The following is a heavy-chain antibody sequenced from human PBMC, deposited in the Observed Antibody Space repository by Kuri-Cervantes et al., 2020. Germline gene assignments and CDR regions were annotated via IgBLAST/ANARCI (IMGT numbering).Heavy chain of an antibody. D-gene: IGHD2-15*01. Sequence: SETLSLTCAVYGGSFSGYYWSWICQPPGKGLEWIGEINHSGSTNYNPSLKSRVTISVDTSTSTVYMELSSLRSEDTAVYYCAGGTCSGGSCRNLGYYYYYYMDVWGKGTTVTVSS. CDR2: INHSGST. CDR3: AGGTCSGGSCRNLGYYYYYYMDV. J-gene: IGHJ6*03. V-gene: IGHV4-34*01. CDR1: GGSFSGYY.